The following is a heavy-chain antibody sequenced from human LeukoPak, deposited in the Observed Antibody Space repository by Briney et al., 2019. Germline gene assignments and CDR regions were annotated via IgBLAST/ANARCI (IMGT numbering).Heavy chain of an antibody. V-gene: IGHV5-51*01. CDR3: ARRLLSCSGGSCTSWFDP. D-gene: IGHD2-15*01. CDR2: IYPGDSDT. Sequence: GESLKISCKGAGYSFTSYWIGWVRQMPGKGLEWMGIIYPGDSDTRYSPSFQGQVTISADKSISTAYLQWSSLKASDTAMYYCARRLLSCSGGSCTSWFDPRGQGTLVTVSS. CDR1: GYSFTSYW. J-gene: IGHJ5*02.